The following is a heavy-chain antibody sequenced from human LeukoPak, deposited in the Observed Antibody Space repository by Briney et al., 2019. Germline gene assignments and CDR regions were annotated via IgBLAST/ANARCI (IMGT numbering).Heavy chain of an antibody. J-gene: IGHJ6*02. Sequence: ASVKVSCKASGYTFTSYGISWVRQAPGQGLEWMGWISAYNGNTNYAQKLQGRVTMTTDTSTSTAYMELRSLRSDDTAVYYCARDMAEAAATYYYYYGMDVWGQGTTVTVSS. CDR3: ARDMAEAAATYYYYYGMDV. CDR2: ISAYNGNT. V-gene: IGHV1-18*01. CDR1: GYTFTSYG. D-gene: IGHD2-15*01.